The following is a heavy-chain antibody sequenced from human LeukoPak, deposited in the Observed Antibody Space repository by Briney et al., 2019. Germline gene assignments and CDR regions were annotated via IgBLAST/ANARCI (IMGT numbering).Heavy chain of an antibody. Sequence: GGTLRLSCAASGFTFSSYGMSWVRQAPGKGLEWISAITGSGGTTYYADSVEGRFTISRDNSKNTLYLQVNSLRAEDTAVYYCARDRMGAILYFDSCGEGTVVTVS. J-gene: IGHJ4*02. CDR1: GFTFSSYG. D-gene: IGHD1-26*01. CDR2: ITGSGGTT. V-gene: IGHV3-23*01. CDR3: ARDRMGAILYFDS.